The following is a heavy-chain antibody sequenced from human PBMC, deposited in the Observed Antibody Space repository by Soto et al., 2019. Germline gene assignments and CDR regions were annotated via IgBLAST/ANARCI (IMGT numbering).Heavy chain of an antibody. Sequence: SSETLSLTCTVSGGSISSSSYYWGWIRQPPGKGLEWIGSIYYSGSTYYNPSLKSRVTISVDTSKNQFSLKLSSVTAADTAVYYCARLSTVTALYFDYWGQGTLVTVSS. CDR1: GGSISSSSYY. D-gene: IGHD2-21*02. J-gene: IGHJ4*02. V-gene: IGHV4-39*01. CDR2: IYYSGST. CDR3: ARLSTVTALYFDY.